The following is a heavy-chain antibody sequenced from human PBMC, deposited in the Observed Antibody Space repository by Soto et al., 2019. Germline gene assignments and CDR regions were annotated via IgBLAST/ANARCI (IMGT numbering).Heavy chain of an antibody. CDR2: ISSSSSTI. CDR3: ARDGSYSYYYYGMDV. J-gene: IGHJ6*02. CDR1: GFTFSSYS. D-gene: IGHD1-26*01. Sequence: EVQLVESGGGLVQPGGSLRLSCAASGFTFSSYSMNWVRQAPGKGLEWVSYISSSSSTIYYADSVKGRFTISRDNAKNSLYLQMNSLRDEDTAVYYCARDGSYSYYYYGMDVWGQGTTVTVSS. V-gene: IGHV3-48*02.